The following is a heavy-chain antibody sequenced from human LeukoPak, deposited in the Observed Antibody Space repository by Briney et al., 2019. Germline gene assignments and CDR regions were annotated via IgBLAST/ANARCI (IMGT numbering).Heavy chain of an antibody. CDR2: IYYSGST. D-gene: IGHD3-22*01. J-gene: IGHJ4*02. Sequence: PSETLSLTCTVSGDSISSYYWSWLRQPPGKGLEWIGHIYYSGSTSYNPSLKSRVTISVDTSKNQFSLKLSSVTAADTAVYYCARGGPYYESNGYQYFDYWGQGTLVTVSS. V-gene: IGHV4-59*01. CDR1: GDSISSYY. CDR3: ARGGPYYESNGYQYFDY.